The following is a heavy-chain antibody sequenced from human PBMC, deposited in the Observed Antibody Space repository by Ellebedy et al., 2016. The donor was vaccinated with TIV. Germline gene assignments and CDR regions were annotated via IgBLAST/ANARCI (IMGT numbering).Heavy chain of an antibody. CDR2: MNPNSGNT. J-gene: IGHJ6*02. D-gene: IGHD3-9*01. Sequence: ASVKVSCKASGGTFSSYAINWVRQVTGQGLEWMGWMNPNSGNTGYAQKFQGRVTMTRNPSITTAYMELSSLRSEDTAVYYCARGQGYYDILGYYYGMDVWGRGTTVTVSS. CDR1: GGTFSSYA. V-gene: IGHV1-8*02. CDR3: ARGQGYYDILGYYYGMDV.